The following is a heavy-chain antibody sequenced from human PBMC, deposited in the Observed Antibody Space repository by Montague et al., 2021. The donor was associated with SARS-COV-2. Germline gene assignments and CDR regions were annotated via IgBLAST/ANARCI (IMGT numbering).Heavy chain of an antibody. CDR3: ARDGGTVTTFLGVGYLRGVLNWFDP. Sequence: SETLSLTCTVSGGSISSSSYYWGWIRQPPGKGLEWIGSIYYSGXTXYXXXXKXRVTISVDTSKNQFSLKLSSVTAADTAVYYCARDGGTVTTFLGVGYLRGVLNWFDPWGQGTLVTVSS. J-gene: IGHJ5*02. D-gene: IGHD4-17*01. CDR1: GGSISSSSYY. V-gene: IGHV4-39*07. CDR2: IYYSGXT.